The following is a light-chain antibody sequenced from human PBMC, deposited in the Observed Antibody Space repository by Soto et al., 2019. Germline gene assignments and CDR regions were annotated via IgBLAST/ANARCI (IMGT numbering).Light chain of an antibody. J-gene: IGKJ1*01. CDR1: QSVSNN. V-gene: IGKV3-15*01. CDR2: GAS. CDR3: QHYNNWPPWT. Sequence: EIVMTQSPATLSVSPGERATLSCRASQSVSNNLAWYQQKPGQAPRLLIYGASTRATGIPARFSGSGSGTEFTLTISSLQSEDFAVSYCQHYNNWPPWTFGQGTKVEIK.